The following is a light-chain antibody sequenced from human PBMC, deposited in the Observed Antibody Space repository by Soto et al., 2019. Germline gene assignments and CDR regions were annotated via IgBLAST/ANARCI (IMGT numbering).Light chain of an antibody. V-gene: IGLV4-69*01. J-gene: IGLJ3*02. CDR3: QSLGTGIQV. Sequence: QPVLTQSPSASASLGASVKLTCTLSSGYSTYAIAWHQQQSEKGPRFLMKINYDGTHSKGDGFFDRFSGSSSGAERHLTISSLQSEDEADYYCQSLGTGIQVFRGGTKLTVL. CDR2: INYDGTH. CDR1: SGYSTYA.